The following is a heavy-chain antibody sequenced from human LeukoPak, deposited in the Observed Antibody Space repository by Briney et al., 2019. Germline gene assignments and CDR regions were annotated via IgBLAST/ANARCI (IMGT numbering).Heavy chain of an antibody. CDR3: AGDVDTAMVYDY. Sequence: SETLSLTCSVSDGSISSGSYYWSWIRQPAGEGLEWIGRIYTSGSTNYNPSLKSRVTISVDTSKNQFSLKLSSVTAADTAVYYCAGDVDTAMVYDYWGQGTLVTVSS. V-gene: IGHV4-61*02. J-gene: IGHJ4*02. CDR2: IYTSGST. D-gene: IGHD5-18*01. CDR1: DGSISSGSYY.